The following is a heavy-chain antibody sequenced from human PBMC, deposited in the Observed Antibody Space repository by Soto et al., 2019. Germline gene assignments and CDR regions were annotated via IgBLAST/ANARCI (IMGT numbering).Heavy chain of an antibody. CDR2: IKSKTDGGTT. D-gene: IGHD6-19*01. CDR3: TTLHGQWLVRQGLDYFDY. Sequence: GGSLRLSCAASGFTFSNAWMNWVRQAPGKGLEWVGRIKSKTDGGTTDYAAPVKGRFTISRDDSKNTLYLQMNSLKTEDTAVYYCTTLHGQWLVRQGLDYFDYCGQGTLVTVSS. CDR1: GFTFSNAW. J-gene: IGHJ4*02. V-gene: IGHV3-15*07.